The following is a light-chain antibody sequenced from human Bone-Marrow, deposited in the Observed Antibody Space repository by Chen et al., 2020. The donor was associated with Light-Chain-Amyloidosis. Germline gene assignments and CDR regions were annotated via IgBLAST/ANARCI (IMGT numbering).Light chain of an antibody. CDR2: DVH. V-gene: IGLV2-14*03. CDR1: SSDVGGYNY. Sequence: QSALTQPAFVSGSPGQSITISCSGTSSDVGGYNYVSWYQPHPGKVPKLILYDVHNRPSGVSNRFSGSKSGNMASLTISGLQTEDEADYYCSSYTSNITGVVFGGGTKLTVL. CDR3: SSYTSNITGVV. J-gene: IGLJ2*01.